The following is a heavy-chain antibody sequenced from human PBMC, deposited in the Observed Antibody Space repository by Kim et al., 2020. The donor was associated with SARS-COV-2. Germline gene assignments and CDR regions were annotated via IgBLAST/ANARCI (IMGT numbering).Heavy chain of an antibody. CDR2: ISSSSSYT. V-gene: IGHV3-11*03. Sequence: GGSLRLSCAASGFTFSDYYMTWIRQAPGKGLEWISYISSSSSYTKYADSVKGRFTISRDNAKNSLYLQMNSLRAEDTAVYYCARVASCSTAWYYFDYWV. CDR3: ARVASCSTAWYYFDY. CDR1: GFTFSDYY. D-gene: IGHD6-19*01. J-gene: IGHJ4*01.